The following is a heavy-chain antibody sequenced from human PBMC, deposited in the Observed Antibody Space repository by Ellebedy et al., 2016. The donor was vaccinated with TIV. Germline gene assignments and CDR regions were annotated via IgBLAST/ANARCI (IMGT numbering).Heavy chain of an antibody. CDR1: GFTFDDYA. Sequence: GESLKISCAGSGFTFDDYAMHWIRQAPGKGLVWLSRINGDGGFTSHADFVKGRFTISRDNAKNTLYLQMNSLKAEDTAMYYCSTLSDTGYWGHGTLVTVSS. D-gene: IGHD2-21*02. J-gene: IGHJ4*01. V-gene: IGHV3-74*01. CDR2: INGDGGFT. CDR3: STLSDTGY.